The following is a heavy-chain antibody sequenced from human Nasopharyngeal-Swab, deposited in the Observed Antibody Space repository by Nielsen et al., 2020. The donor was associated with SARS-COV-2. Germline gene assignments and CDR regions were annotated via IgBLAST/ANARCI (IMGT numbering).Heavy chain of an antibody. CDR2: IYPGDSDT. D-gene: IGHD4-23*01. CDR1: GSSFTSYW. J-gene: IGHJ3*02. V-gene: IGHV5-51*01. Sequence: GGSLRLSCKGSGSSFTSYWIGWVRQMPGKGLEWMGIIYPGDSDTRYSPSFQGQVTISADKSISTAYLQWSSLKASDTAMYYCARQTIYGGNSHDAFDIWGQGTRVTVSS. CDR3: ARQTIYGGNSHDAFDI.